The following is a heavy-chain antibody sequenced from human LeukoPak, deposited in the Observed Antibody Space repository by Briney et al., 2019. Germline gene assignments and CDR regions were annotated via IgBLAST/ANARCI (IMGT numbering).Heavy chain of an antibody. J-gene: IGHJ4*02. D-gene: IGHD3-3*01. Sequence: GGSLRLSCAASGFTFSSYAMHWVRQAPGKGLEWVAVISYDGSNKYYADSVKGRFTISRDNAKNSLYLQMNSLRAEDTAAYYCARGFGVVYYSDYWGQGTLVTVSS. CDR3: ARGFGVVYYSDY. CDR1: GFTFSSYA. V-gene: IGHV3-30-3*01. CDR2: ISYDGSNK.